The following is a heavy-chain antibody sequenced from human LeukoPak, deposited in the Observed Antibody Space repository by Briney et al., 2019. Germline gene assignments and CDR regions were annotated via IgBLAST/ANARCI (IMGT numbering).Heavy chain of an antibody. Sequence: GGSLRLSCVASGFTFSDKWMSWVRQAPGKGLEWVSGISGGGGSTYYADSVKGRFTISRDNSKNTLYLQVKSLRAEDTAVYYCANTQSYSSRGTFWGQGTLVTVSS. CDR2: ISGGGGST. CDR1: GFTFSDKW. D-gene: IGHD6-13*01. V-gene: IGHV3-23*01. CDR3: ANTQSYSSRGTF. J-gene: IGHJ4*02.